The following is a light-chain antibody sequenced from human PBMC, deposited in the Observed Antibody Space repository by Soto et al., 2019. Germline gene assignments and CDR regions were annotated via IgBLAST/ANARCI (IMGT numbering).Light chain of an antibody. V-gene: IGKV3-15*01. CDR3: QHYNNWPPIT. J-gene: IGKJ5*01. Sequence: EIVMTQSPATLSVSPGERATLSCRASQSVSSNLAWDQQKPGHAPRLLIYGASPRATGIPARFSGSGSGTEFTLTISSLQSEDFAVYYCQHYNNWPPITFGQGTRLEIK. CDR2: GAS. CDR1: QSVSSN.